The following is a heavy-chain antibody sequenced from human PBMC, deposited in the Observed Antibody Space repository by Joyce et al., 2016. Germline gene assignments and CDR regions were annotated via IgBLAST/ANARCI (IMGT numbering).Heavy chain of an antibody. Sequence: QVQLEQSGAEVKKPGASVKVSCKVSGYMFSELSMHWVRQAPGKGLEWMGRCDPEDGETIYAQKFQGRVTMTEDTSTDTGYMELSSLRSDDTAVYFCRVIVIIGLDVWVQGTTVTVSS. V-gene: IGHV1-24*01. J-gene: IGHJ6*02. CDR2: CDPEDGET. CDR3: RVIVIIGLDV. CDR1: GYMFSELS. D-gene: IGHD3-10*01.